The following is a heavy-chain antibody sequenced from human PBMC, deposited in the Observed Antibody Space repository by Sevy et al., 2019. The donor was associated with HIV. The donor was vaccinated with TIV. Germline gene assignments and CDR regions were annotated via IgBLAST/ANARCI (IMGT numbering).Heavy chain of an antibody. J-gene: IGHJ6*02. Sequence: GGSLRLSCAASGFTFSNYAMSWVRQAPGKGLQWVSVISGSGGITDYADSVKGRFTISRDNSKNTMFLQMNSLIAEDTDEYYSARRPDLGVVIPTGVLDVWGQGTTVTVSS. CDR1: GFTFSNYA. V-gene: IGHV3-23*01. CDR3: ARRPDLGVVIPTGVLDV. CDR2: ISGSGGIT. D-gene: IGHD3-3*01.